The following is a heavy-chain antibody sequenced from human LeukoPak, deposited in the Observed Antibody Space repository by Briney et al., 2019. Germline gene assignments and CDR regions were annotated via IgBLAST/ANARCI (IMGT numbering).Heavy chain of an antibody. CDR3: ATSSSWYPVSSDH. D-gene: IGHD6-13*01. CDR1: GFTFGSYW. Sequence: PGGSLTLSCAASGFTFGSYWMHWVRQAPGKGPVWVSRINSDGSDTSYADSVKGRFTVSRDNAKNTLYLQMNSLRPEDTALYYCATSSSWYPVSSDHWGQGTLVTVSS. J-gene: IGHJ4*02. CDR2: INSDGSDT. V-gene: IGHV3-74*01.